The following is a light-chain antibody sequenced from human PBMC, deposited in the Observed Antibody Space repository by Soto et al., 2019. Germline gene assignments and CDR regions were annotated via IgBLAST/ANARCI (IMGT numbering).Light chain of an antibody. CDR1: QSIRSW. CDR2: DAS. V-gene: IGKV1-5*01. Sequence: DIQMTQSPSTLSAYVGDRVTITCRARQSIRSWLAWYQQKPGKAPKLLIYDASILENGVPSRFSGSGSGTEFTLTISSLPPDDFATYYCKQYNSYSNTFGQGTKLEIK. CDR3: KQYNSYSNT. J-gene: IGKJ2*01.